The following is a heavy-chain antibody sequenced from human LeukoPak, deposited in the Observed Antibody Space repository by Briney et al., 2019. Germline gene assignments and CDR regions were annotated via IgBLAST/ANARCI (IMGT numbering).Heavy chain of an antibody. Sequence: GGSLRLSCAASGFTFSSYWMHWVRQAPGKGLVWVSRINSDGSSTTYADSVKGRFSISRDNAKNTLYLQMNSLRVEDTAVYYCARDPKKMYSSSDYWGQGTLVTVSS. CDR2: INSDGSST. CDR3: ARDPKKMYSSSDY. V-gene: IGHV3-74*01. CDR1: GFTFSSYW. D-gene: IGHD6-13*01. J-gene: IGHJ4*02.